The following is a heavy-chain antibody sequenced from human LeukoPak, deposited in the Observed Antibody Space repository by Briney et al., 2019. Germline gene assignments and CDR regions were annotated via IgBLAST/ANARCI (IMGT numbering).Heavy chain of an antibody. CDR3: ARVRWLRSDLLDY. J-gene: IGHJ4*02. CDR1: GYTFTSYD. D-gene: IGHD5-12*01. CDR2: MNPNSGNT. V-gene: IGHV1-8*01. Sequence: ASVKVSCKASGYTFTSYDINWVRQATGQGLEWMGWMNPNSGNTGYAQKFQGRVTMTRNTSISTAYMELSSLRSKDTAVYYCARVRWLRSDLLDYWGQGTLVTVSS.